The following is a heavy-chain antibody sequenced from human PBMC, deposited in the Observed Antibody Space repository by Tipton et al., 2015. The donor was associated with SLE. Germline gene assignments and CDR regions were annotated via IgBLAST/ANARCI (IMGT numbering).Heavy chain of an antibody. CDR1: NGSISSYY. CDR2: IYYSGST. J-gene: IGHJ6*03. V-gene: IGHV4-59*01. CDR3: ARGGGHLYYYYSYMDV. D-gene: IGHD3-16*01. Sequence: TLSLTCIVSNGSISSYYWSWIRQPPGKGLEWIGYIYYSGSTNYNPSLKSRVTISVDTSKNQFSLRLSSVTAADTAVHYCARGGGHLYYYYSYMDVWGIGTTVTVSS.